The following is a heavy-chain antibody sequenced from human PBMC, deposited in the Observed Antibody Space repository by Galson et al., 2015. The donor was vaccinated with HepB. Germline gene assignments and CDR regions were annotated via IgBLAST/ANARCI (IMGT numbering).Heavy chain of an antibody. CDR2: INPSGGST. D-gene: IGHD6-13*01. CDR3: ARERGRAAAGHGTRFDP. CDR1: GYTFTSYY. J-gene: IGHJ5*02. Sequence: SVKVSCKASGYTFTSYYMHWVRQAPGQGLEWMGIINPSGGSTSYAQKFQGRVTMTRDTSTSTVYMELSSLRSEDTAVYYCARERGRAAAGHGTRFDPWGQGTLATVSS. V-gene: IGHV1-46*01.